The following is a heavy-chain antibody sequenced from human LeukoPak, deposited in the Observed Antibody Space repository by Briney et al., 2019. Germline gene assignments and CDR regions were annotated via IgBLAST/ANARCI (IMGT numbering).Heavy chain of an antibody. CDR3: AKDSKIVGPTFRSYHYMDV. CDR2: ISSSGGST. J-gene: IGHJ6*03. D-gene: IGHD1-26*01. Sequence: GGSLRLSCAASGFTFSSYGMSWVRQAPGKGLEWVSAISSSGGSTYYADSVKGRFTISRDNSKNTLYLQVSSLRADDTAVYYCAKDSKIVGPTFRSYHYMDVWGKGTTVTVSS. V-gene: IGHV3-23*01. CDR1: GFTFSSYG.